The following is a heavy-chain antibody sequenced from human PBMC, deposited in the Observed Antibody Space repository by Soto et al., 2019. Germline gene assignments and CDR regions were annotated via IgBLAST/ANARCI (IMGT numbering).Heavy chain of an antibody. CDR2: IYPGDSDT. CDR3: ARQVVVVVAATPHDAFDI. CDR1: GYSFTSYW. D-gene: IGHD2-15*01. Sequence: GESLKISCKGSGYSFTSYWIGWVRQMPGKGLEWMGIIYPGDSDTRYSPSFQGQVTISADKSISTAYLQWSSLKASDTAMYYCARQVVVVVAATPHDAFDIWGQGTMVTVSS. V-gene: IGHV5-51*01. J-gene: IGHJ3*02.